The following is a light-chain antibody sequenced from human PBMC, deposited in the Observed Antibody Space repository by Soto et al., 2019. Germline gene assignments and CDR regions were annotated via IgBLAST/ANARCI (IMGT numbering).Light chain of an antibody. J-gene: IGKJ5*01. CDR1: QSVSSY. V-gene: IGKV3-11*01. CDR3: QQRSNWSRTT. Sequence: EIVLTQSPATLSLSPGERATLSCRASQSVSSYLAWYQQKPGPPPRLLIYDASNRATGIPARFSGSGSGTDFTLTISSLEPEDFEVYYCQQRSNWSRTTFTQGTRLEI. CDR2: DAS.